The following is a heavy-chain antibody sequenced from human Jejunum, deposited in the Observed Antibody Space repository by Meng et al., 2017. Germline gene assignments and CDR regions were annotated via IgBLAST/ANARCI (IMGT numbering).Heavy chain of an antibody. D-gene: IGHD6-13*01. CDR2: IKSDGTI. V-gene: IGHV3-74*03. J-gene: IGHJ5*02. CDR1: GFTFSSSW. Sequence: LLRSGGDLVQPGGSLRLSLAAVGFTFSSSWMYWVRQAPGKGLVWVSRIKSDGTITYADSVKGRFTMSRDNAKNTVFLQMNSLRADDTAMYYCAKSGYSTSRFDPWGQGTLVTVSS. CDR3: AKSGYSTSRFDP.